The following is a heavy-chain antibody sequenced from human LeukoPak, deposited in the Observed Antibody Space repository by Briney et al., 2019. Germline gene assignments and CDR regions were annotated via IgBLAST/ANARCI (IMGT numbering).Heavy chain of an antibody. D-gene: IGHD4-23*01. Sequence: GGSLRLSCAASGFTFSDYYMSWIRQAPGKGLEWVANIKQDGSEKYYVDSVKGRFTISRDNAKNSLYLQMNSLRAEDTAVYYCARETDYGGTIFDYWGQGTLVTVSS. J-gene: IGHJ4*02. CDR3: ARETDYGGTIFDY. CDR1: GFTFSDYY. V-gene: IGHV3-7*01. CDR2: IKQDGSEK.